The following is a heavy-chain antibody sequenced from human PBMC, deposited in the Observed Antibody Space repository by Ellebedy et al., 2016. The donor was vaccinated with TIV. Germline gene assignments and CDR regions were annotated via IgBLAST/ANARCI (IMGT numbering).Heavy chain of an antibody. CDR3: AREGDGDSSGWYYFDY. D-gene: IGHD6-19*01. V-gene: IGHV1-2*02. Sequence: ASVKVSXXASGYTFTGYYMHWVRQAPGQGLEWMGWINPNSGGTNYAQKFQGRVTMTRDTSISTAYMELSRLRSDDTAVYYCAREGDGDSSGWYYFDYWGQGTLVTVSS. CDR1: GYTFTGYY. CDR2: INPNSGGT. J-gene: IGHJ4*02.